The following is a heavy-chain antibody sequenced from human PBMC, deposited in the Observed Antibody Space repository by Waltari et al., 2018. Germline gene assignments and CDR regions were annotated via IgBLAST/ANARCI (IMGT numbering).Heavy chain of an antibody. J-gene: IGHJ6*03. CDR2: IIPIFGTA. V-gene: IGHV1-69*14. CDR1: GGTFSSYA. D-gene: IGHD4-17*01. Sequence: QVQLVQSGAEVKKPGSSVKVSCKASGGTFSSYAISWVRQAPGQGLEWMGGIIPIFGTANYAQKFQGRVTITADKSTSTAYMELSSLRSEDTAVYYCARSRDYAIGNYYYYYMDVWGKGTTVTVSS. CDR3: ARSRDYAIGNYYYYYMDV.